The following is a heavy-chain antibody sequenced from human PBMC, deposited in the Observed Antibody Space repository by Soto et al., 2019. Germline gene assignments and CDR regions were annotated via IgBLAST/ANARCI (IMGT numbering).Heavy chain of an antibody. CDR1: GYTFTSYY. J-gene: IGHJ6*02. V-gene: IGHV1-46*01. CDR3: ARDLTTVTPHYYGMDV. D-gene: IGHD4-4*01. Sequence: AAVKVSCKASGYTFTSYYMHWVRQAPGQGLEWMGIINPSGGSTSYAQKFQGRVTMTRDTSTSTVYMELSSLRSEDTAVYYCARDLTTVTPHYYGMDVWGQGTTVTVSS. CDR2: INPSGGST.